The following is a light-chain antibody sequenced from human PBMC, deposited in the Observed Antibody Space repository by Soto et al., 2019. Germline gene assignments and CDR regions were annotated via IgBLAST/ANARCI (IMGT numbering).Light chain of an antibody. CDR3: QQFGSSPLWT. CDR2: GAY. J-gene: IGKJ1*01. CDR1: QSVGSRD. Sequence: EIVLTQSPGTLSLSPGERATLSCRASQSVGSRDLAWYQQKTGQAPRLLIYGAYSRATGIPDRFSGSGSGTDFTLTISRLEPEDFAVYYCQQFGSSPLWTFGQGTKVEIK. V-gene: IGKV3-20*01.